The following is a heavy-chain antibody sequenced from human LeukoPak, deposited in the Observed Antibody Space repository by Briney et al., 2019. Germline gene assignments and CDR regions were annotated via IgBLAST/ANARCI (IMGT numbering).Heavy chain of an antibody. Sequence: PSETLSLTCNESGGSFISGIYYWGWVRQPPGKGLEWIASIYYRGSTYYNQSLKSRVTISVDTSKKQFSLKVTSVTAADTAVYYCARLLPIAAAGGHYFDYWGQGTLVTVSS. D-gene: IGHD6-13*01. CDR2: IYYRGST. CDR1: GGSFISGIYY. CDR3: ARLLPIAAAGGHYFDY. V-gene: IGHV4-39*01. J-gene: IGHJ4*02.